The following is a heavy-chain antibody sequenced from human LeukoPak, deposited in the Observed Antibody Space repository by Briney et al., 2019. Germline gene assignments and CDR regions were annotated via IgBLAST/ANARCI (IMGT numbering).Heavy chain of an antibody. Sequence: GGSLRLSCAASGFTFSSYSMNWVRQAPGKGLEWVSSISSSSYIYYADSVKGRFTISRDNAKNSLYLQMNSLRAEDTAVYYCARDITGTRNFDYWGQGTLVTVSS. CDR1: GFTFSSYS. CDR2: ISSSSYI. J-gene: IGHJ4*02. D-gene: IGHD1-7*01. V-gene: IGHV3-21*01. CDR3: ARDITGTRNFDY.